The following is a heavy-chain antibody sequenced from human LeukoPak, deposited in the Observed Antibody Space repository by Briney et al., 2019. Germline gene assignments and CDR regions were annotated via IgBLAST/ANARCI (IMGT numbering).Heavy chain of an antibody. J-gene: IGHJ4*02. D-gene: IGHD1-7*01. CDR3: ARVAGTVTPFDY. V-gene: IGHV3-21*01. CDR1: GFTFSSYS. CDR2: ITSSGS. Sequence: GGSLRLSCAASGFTFSSYSMSWVRQAPGKGLEWISSITSSGSHYADSMKGRFTISRDNAKNSLYLQMNSLRAEDTAVYYCARVAGTVTPFDYWGQGTLVTVSS.